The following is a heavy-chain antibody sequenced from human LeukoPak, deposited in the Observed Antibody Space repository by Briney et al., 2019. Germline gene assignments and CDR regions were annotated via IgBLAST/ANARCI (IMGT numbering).Heavy chain of an antibody. J-gene: IGHJ6*02. CDR3: ARLYDFWSGYYGMDV. D-gene: IGHD3-3*01. CDR1: GYTFTSYG. V-gene: IGHV1-18*01. Sequence: ASVKVSCKASGYTFTSYGIIWVRQAPVQGLEWMGSISAYNGNTNYAQKLQGRVTMTTDTSTSTAYMELRSLRSDDTAVYYCARLYDFWSGYYGMDVWGQGTTITVSS. CDR2: ISAYNGNT.